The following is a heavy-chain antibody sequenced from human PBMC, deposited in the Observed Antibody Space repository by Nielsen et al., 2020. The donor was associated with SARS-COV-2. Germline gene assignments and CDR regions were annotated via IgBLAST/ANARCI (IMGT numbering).Heavy chain of an antibody. D-gene: IGHD5-18*01. V-gene: IGHV4-59*01. CDR2: IYYSGST. J-gene: IGHJ4*02. CDR3: ARGGRGYSYGYLGY. CDR1: GGSISSYY. Sequence: SETLSLTCTVSGGSISSYYWSWIRQPPGRGLEWIGYIYYSGSTNYNPSLKSRVTISVDTSKNQFSLKLSSVTAADTAVYYCARGGRGYSYGYLGYWGQGTLVTVSS.